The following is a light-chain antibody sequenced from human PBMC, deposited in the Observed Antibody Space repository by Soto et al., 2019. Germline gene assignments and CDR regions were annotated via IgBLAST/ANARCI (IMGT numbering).Light chain of an antibody. CDR3: CSSAGGSTYNYV. J-gene: IGLJ1*01. CDR2: EDS. CDR1: SSDVGSYNL. Sequence: QSALAQPASVSGSPGQSITISCTGTSSDVGSYNLVSWYQQYPGKAPKVMIYEDSKRPSGVSNRFSGSKSGNTASLTISGLQAEDEADYYCCSSAGGSTYNYVFGTGTKVTVL. V-gene: IGLV2-23*01.